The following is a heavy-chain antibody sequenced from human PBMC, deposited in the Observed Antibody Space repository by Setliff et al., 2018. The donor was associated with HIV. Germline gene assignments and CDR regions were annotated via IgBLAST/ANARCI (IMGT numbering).Heavy chain of an antibody. V-gene: IGHV4-4*09. CDR3: ARAGGGGRWLHLSYWYFDL. D-gene: IGHD3-16*01. J-gene: IGHJ2*01. Sequence: PSETLSLTCTVSGDSISTDYWTWIRRPPGKGLEWVGYIYNSASTRYNPSLKSRVTISVDTSKNQFSLKLSSVTAADTAVYYCARAGGGGRWLHLSYWYFDLWGRGTLVTVSS. CDR1: GDSISTDY. CDR2: IYNSAST.